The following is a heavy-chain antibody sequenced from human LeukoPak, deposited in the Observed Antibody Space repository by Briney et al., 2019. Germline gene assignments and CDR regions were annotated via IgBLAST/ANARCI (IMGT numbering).Heavy chain of an antibody. Sequence: ASVKVSCKASGYTFTDYYMHWVRQAPGQGLEWMGWINPTSGGTNFAQKFQGRVTMTRDTSISTAYMELSRLRSDDTAVYYCARDTIEDYYYYMDVWGKGTTVTISS. D-gene: IGHD2/OR15-2a*01. CDR2: INPTSGGT. CDR3: ARDTIEDYYYYMDV. J-gene: IGHJ6*03. V-gene: IGHV1-2*02. CDR1: GYTFTDYY.